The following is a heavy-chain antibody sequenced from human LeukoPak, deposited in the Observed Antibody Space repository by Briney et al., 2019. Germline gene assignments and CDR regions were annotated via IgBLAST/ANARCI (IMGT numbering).Heavy chain of an antibody. CDR2: ISYDGSSK. CDR3: VRGSYGSVNSNRY. Sequence: GKSLRLSCEASGFTFSLFTMYWVRQAPGKGLEWVAVISYDGSSKYYADSVSGRSTISRDNSKSTMSLLMDSLRPEDTAVYYCVRGSYGSVNSNRYWGQGTLVTVSS. D-gene: IGHD3-10*01. V-gene: IGHV3-30-3*01. CDR1: GFTFSLFT. J-gene: IGHJ4*02.